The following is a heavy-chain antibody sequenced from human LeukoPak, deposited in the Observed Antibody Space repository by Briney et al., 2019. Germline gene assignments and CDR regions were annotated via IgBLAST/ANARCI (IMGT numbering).Heavy chain of an antibody. Sequence: GGSLRLSCAASGFTFSSDAMHWVRQAPGKGLEYVSAISSNGGITHYGNSVKGRFTISRDNSKNTLYLQMGSLRAEDMAVYFCARSSGYGYYFDYWGEGTLVTVSS. D-gene: IGHD3-22*01. CDR2: ISSNGGIT. J-gene: IGHJ4*02. CDR3: ARSSGYGYYFDY. CDR1: GFTFSSDA. V-gene: IGHV3-64*01.